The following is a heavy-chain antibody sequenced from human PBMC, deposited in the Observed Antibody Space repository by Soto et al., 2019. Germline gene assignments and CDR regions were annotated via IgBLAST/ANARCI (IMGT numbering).Heavy chain of an antibody. CDR3: ARDRAKCWSDYYACFDY. D-gene: IGHD3-3*01. CDR2: ISGSSSTM. CDR1: GFTFSSYR. V-gene: IGHV3-48*02. J-gene: IGHJ4*02. Sequence: EVQLVESGGGWVQPGGSLRLSCAASGFTFSSYRMHWCRQSPGKGLEWVSYISGSSSTMYYAASVKGRFTISRDNAKNSLSQHMNSLRDEYMAVSYCARDRAKCWSDYYACFDYWGPGTLVTVSS.